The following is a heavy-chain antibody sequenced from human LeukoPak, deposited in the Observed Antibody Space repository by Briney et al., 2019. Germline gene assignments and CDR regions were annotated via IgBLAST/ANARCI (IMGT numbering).Heavy chain of an antibody. Sequence: ASVQVSCKASGYTFTSYDFNWVRQAPGQGLEWMGWISAYNGNTNYAQKLQGRVTMTTDTSTSTAYMELMSLRSDDTAVYYCARDGSRKIDYWGQGTLVTVSS. D-gene: IGHD6-25*01. CDR1: GYTFTSYD. V-gene: IGHV1-18*01. CDR2: ISAYNGNT. CDR3: ARDGSRKIDY. J-gene: IGHJ4*02.